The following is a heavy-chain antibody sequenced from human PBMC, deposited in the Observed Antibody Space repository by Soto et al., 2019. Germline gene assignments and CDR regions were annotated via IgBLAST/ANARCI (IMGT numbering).Heavy chain of an antibody. D-gene: IGHD3-10*01. CDR1: GFTFSNAW. Sequence: PGGSLRLSCAASGFTFSNAWMNWVRQAPGKGLEWVGRIKSKTDGGTTDYAAPVKGRFTISRDDSKNTLYLQMNSLKTEDTAVYYCTTDLGLWFGELLSENYGMDVWGQGTTVTVSS. CDR3: TTDLGLWFGELLSENYGMDV. J-gene: IGHJ6*02. V-gene: IGHV3-15*07. CDR2: IKSKTDGGTT.